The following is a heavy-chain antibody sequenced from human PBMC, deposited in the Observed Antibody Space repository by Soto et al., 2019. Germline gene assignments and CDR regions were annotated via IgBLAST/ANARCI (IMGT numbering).Heavy chain of an antibody. CDR2: IFSNDEK. CDR3: ARSMTTGKYYFDY. Sequence: QVTLKESGPVLVKPTETLTLTCTVSGFSLSNARMGVSWIRQPPGKALEWLAHIFSNDEKSYSTSLKSRLTISKDTSKSQVVLTMTNMDPVDTATYYCARSMTTGKYYFDYWGQGTLVTVSS. J-gene: IGHJ4*02. CDR1: GFSLSNARMG. D-gene: IGHD4-17*01. V-gene: IGHV2-26*01.